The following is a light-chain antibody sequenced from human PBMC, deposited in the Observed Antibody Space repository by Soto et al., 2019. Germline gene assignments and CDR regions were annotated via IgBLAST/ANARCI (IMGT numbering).Light chain of an antibody. J-gene: IGLJ1*01. CDR1: ILGSKI. CDR2: DDS. V-gene: IGLV3-21*02. Sequence: SYELTQPPSVSVAPGQTASVTCGGNILGSKIVHWYQQRPGQAPVLVVSDDSNRPSGIPERFSGSKSGTSASLAISGLRSEDEADYYCAAWDDSLSTYVFGTGTKLTVL. CDR3: AAWDDSLSTYV.